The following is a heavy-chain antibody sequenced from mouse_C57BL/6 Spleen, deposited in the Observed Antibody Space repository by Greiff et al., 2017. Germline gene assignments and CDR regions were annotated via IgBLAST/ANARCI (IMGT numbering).Heavy chain of an antibody. Sequence: VQLQQSGTELVKPGASVKLSCKASGYTFTSYWMHWVKQRPGQGLEWIGNINPSNGGTNYNEKFKSKATLTVDKSSSTAYMQLSSLTSEDSAVYYCARERYYGKRDYYAMDYWGQGTSVTVSS. CDR2: INPSNGGT. CDR1: GYTFTSYW. J-gene: IGHJ4*01. D-gene: IGHD1-1*01. CDR3: ARERYYGKRDYYAMDY. V-gene: IGHV1-53*01.